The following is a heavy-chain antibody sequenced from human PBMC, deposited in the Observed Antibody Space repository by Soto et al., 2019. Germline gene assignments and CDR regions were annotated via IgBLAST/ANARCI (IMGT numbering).Heavy chain of an antibody. V-gene: IGHV1-18*01. CDR2: ISAYNGNT. D-gene: IGHD2-15*01. Sequence: QVQLVQSGAEVKKPGASVKVSCKASGYTFTSYGISWVRQAPGQGLEWMGWISAYNGNTNYAQKLKGRVTMPTDTSTSTAYMELRSLRSDDTAVYYCAREPLGYCSGGSCYSGAFDIWGQGTMVTVSS. CDR1: GYTFTSYG. J-gene: IGHJ3*02. CDR3: AREPLGYCSGGSCYSGAFDI.